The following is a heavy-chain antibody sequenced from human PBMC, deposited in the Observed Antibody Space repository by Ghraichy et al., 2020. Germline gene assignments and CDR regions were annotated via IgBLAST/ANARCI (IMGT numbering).Heavy chain of an antibody. Sequence: GGSLRLSCAASGFTFSSYGMHWVRQAPGKGLEWVAVISYDGSNKYYADSVKGRFTISRDNSKNTLYLQMNSLRAEDTAVYYCAKDGRTHVPYYMDVWGKGTTVTVSS. CDR3: AKDGRTHVPYYMDV. J-gene: IGHJ6*03. CDR2: ISYDGSNK. CDR1: GFTFSSYG. V-gene: IGHV3-30*18. D-gene: IGHD3-16*01.